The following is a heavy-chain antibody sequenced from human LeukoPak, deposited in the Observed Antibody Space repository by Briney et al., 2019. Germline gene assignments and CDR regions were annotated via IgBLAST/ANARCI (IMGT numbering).Heavy chain of an antibody. D-gene: IGHD3-9*01. V-gene: IGHV4-61*02. CDR3: AREYYDILTGPIDY. CDR2: IYTSGST. CDR1: GGSVSSGSYY. J-gene: IGHJ4*02. Sequence: PSETLSLTCTVSGGSVSSGSYYWSWIRQPAGKGLEWIGRIYTSGSTNYNPSLKSRVTISVDTSKNQFSLKLSSVTAADTAVYYCAREYYDILTGPIDYWGQGTLVTVSS.